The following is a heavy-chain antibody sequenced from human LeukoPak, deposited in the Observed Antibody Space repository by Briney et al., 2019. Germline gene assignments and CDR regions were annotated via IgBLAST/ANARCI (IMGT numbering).Heavy chain of an antibody. CDR2: IKQDGSEK. CDR3: GAARGLYCSDGSCSYRRWFDP. CDR1: GFTISNYW. D-gene: IGHD2-15*01. J-gene: IGHJ5*02. Sequence: GGSLRLSCAVSGFTISNYWMSWLRQAPGKGLEWVANIKQDGSEKYYVDSVKGRFTISRDNAKNSLYLQMNTLRAEDTAVYYCGAARGLYCSDGSCSYRRWFDPWGQGTLVTVSS. V-gene: IGHV3-7*01.